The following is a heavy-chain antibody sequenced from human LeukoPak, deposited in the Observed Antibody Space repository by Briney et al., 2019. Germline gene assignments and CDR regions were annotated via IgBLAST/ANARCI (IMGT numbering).Heavy chain of an antibody. CDR1: GGSFSGYY. CDR2: INHSGST. CDR3: ARETIPAATSTDY. D-gene: IGHD2-2*01. V-gene: IGHV4-34*01. J-gene: IGHJ4*02. Sequence: SETLSLTCAVYGGSFSGYYWSWIRQPPGKGLEWIGEINHSGSTNYNPSLKSRVTISVDTSKNQFSLKLSSVTAADTAVYYCARETIPAATSTDYWGQGTLVTVSS.